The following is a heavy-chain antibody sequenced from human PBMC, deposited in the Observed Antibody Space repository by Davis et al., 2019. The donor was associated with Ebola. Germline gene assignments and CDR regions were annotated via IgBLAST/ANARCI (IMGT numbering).Heavy chain of an antibody. V-gene: IGHV1-24*01. J-gene: IGHJ4*02. Sequence: ASVKVSCKVSGYTLTELSMHWVRQAPGKGLEWMGGFDPEDGETIYAQKFQGRVTMTEDTSTDTAYMELSSLRSEDTTVYYCATADGRFLEWLSFDSWGQGTLVTVSS. D-gene: IGHD3-3*01. CDR3: ATADGRFLEWLSFDS. CDR1: GYTLTELS. CDR2: FDPEDGET.